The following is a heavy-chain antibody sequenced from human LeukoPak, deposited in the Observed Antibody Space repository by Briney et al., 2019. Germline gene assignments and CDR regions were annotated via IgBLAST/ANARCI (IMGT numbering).Heavy chain of an antibody. CDR1: GGSISSYY. Sequence: SSESLSLTCTVSGGSISSYYWSWMRQPPGKGLEWIGYIYYSGSTNYNPSLKSRVTISVDTSKNQSSLKLSSVTAADTAVYYCARAVTSAWSAFDIWGQGTMVTVSS. D-gene: IGHD4-11*01. CDR3: ARAVTSAWSAFDI. J-gene: IGHJ3*02. CDR2: IYYSGST. V-gene: IGHV4-59*01.